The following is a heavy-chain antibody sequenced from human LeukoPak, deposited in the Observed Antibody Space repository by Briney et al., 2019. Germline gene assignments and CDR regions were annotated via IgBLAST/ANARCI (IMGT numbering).Heavy chain of an antibody. V-gene: IGHV3-23*01. CDR1: GFTFSSYA. Sequence: PGGSLRLSCAASGFTFSSYAMSWVRQAPGKGLEWVSAISGSGGSTYYADSVKGWLTISRDNSKNTLYLQMNSLRAEDTAVYYCAKDPYEYSSSPFDYWGQGTLVTVSS. CDR2: ISGSGGST. J-gene: IGHJ4*02. D-gene: IGHD6-6*01. CDR3: AKDPYEYSSSPFDY.